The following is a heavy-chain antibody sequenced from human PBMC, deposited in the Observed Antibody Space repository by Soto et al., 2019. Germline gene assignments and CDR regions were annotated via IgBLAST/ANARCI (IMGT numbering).Heavy chain of an antibody. V-gene: IGHV3-23*01. Sequence: GGSLRLSCAASGFTFSSYAMSWVRQAPGKGLEWVSAISGNGGSTYYADSVKGRFTISRDNSKNTLYLQMNSLRAEDTAVYYCAKAVRIYYYYGMDVWGQGTTVTVSS. CDR3: AKAVRIYYYYGMDV. J-gene: IGHJ6*02. CDR1: GFTFSSYA. CDR2: ISGNGGST.